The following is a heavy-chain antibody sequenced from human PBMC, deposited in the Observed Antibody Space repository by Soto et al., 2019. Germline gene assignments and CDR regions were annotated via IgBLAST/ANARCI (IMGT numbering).Heavy chain of an antibody. V-gene: IGHV4-59*01. J-gene: IGHJ6*02. CDR3: ARVDYGGNYYYYYGMDV. CDR1: GGSISSYY. Sequence: SETLSLTCTVSGGSISSYYWSWIRQPPGKGLEWIGYIYYSGSTNYNPSLKSRVTISVDTSKNQFSLKLSSVTAADTAVYYCARVDYGGNYYYYYGMDVWGQGTKVT. CDR2: IYYSGST. D-gene: IGHD4-17*01.